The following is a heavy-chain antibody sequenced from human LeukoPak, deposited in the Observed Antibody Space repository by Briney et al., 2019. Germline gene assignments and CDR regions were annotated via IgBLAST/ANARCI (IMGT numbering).Heavy chain of an antibody. J-gene: IGHJ4*02. Sequence: SGGSLRLSCAASGFTFSSYGMYWVRQAPGKGLEWVAVISYDGNIKYYADSVKGRFTISRDNSKNTLYLQMNSLRAEDTAVYSCARASGPFDYWGQGTLVTVSS. V-gene: IGHV3-30*03. CDR3: ARASGPFDY. CDR1: GFTFSSYG. D-gene: IGHD3-10*01. CDR2: ISYDGNIK.